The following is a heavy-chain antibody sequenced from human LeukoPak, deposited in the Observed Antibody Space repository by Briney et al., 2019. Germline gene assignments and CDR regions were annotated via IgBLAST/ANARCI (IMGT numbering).Heavy chain of an antibody. CDR2: INPNSGGT. CDR3: ARLSAAIPANY. Sequence: ASVKVSCKASGYTFTGYCVHWVRQAPGQGLEWMGWINPNSGGTNYAQKFQGRVTMTRDTSISTAYMELSRLRSDDTAVYYCARLSAAIPANYWGQGTLVTVSS. V-gene: IGHV1-2*02. J-gene: IGHJ4*02. CDR1: GYTFTGYC. D-gene: IGHD2-2*02.